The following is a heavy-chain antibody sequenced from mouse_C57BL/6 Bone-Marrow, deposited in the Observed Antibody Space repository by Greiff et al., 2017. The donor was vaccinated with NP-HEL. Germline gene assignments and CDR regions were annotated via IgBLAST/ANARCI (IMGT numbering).Heavy chain of an antibody. D-gene: IGHD1-1*01. Sequence: QVQLQQPGAELVKPGASVKMSCKASGYTFTSYWITWVKQRPGQGLEWIGDIYPGSGSTNYTEKFKSKATLTVDTSSSTAYMQLSSLTSEDSAVYYCARGRYYGSGGYFDYWGQGTTLTVSS. J-gene: IGHJ2*01. CDR2: IYPGSGST. V-gene: IGHV1-55*01. CDR1: GYTFTSYW. CDR3: ARGRYYGSGGYFDY.